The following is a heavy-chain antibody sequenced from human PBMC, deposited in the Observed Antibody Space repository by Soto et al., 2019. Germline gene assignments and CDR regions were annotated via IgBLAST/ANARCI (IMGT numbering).Heavy chain of an antibody. CDR1: GGSISSGGYY. D-gene: IGHD3-9*01. J-gene: IGHJ5*02. CDR3: ARVAYDILTGYYRKNWFDP. V-gene: IGHV4-31*03. CDR2: IYYSGST. Sequence: SETLSLTCTVSGGSISSGGYYWSWIRQHPGKGLEWIGYIYYSGSTYYNPSLKSRVTISVDTSKNQFSLKLSSVTAADTAVYYCARVAYDILTGYYRKNWFDPWGQGTLVTV.